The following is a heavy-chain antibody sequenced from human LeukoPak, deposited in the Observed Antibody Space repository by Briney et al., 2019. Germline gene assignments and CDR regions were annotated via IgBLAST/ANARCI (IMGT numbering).Heavy chain of an antibody. CDR3: VRGSPIVGATKVYYYYYMYV. CDR2: MNPNSGNT. D-gene: IGHD1-26*01. J-gene: IGHJ6*03. V-gene: IGHV1-8*01. Sequence: ASVKVSCKASGYTFTSYDINWVRRATGQGLQWMGWMNPNSGNTGYAQKFQGRVTMTRNTSISTAYMELSSLRSEDTAVYYCVRGSPIVGATKVYYYYYMYVWGKGTTVTVSS. CDR1: GYTFTSYD.